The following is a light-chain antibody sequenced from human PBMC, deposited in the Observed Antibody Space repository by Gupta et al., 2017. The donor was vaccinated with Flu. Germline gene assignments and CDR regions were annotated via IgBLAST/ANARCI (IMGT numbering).Light chain of an antibody. CDR3: MKSSHRPT. CDR1: QVLLYIDGNPS. CDR2: TVS. V-gene: IGKV2-30*01. Sequence: PALLVYPASISPRSSQVLLYIDGNPSWHWFKPSPGPSPLSLSSTVSTRGSAVPDRCSGSGSGTDFTLNIRRVEALAVGFYYCMKSSHRPTFGQGTKVEIK. J-gene: IGKJ1*01.